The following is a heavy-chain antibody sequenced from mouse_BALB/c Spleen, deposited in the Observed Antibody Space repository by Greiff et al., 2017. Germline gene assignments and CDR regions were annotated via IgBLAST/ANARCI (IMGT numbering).Heavy chain of an antibody. J-gene: IGHJ4*01. CDR2: INPSTGYT. CDR3: ARGGNPYAMDY. CDR1: GYTFTSYW. Sequence: VQLQQSGAELAKPGASVKMSCKASGYTFTSYWMHWVKQRPGQGLEWIGYINPSTGYTEYNQKFKDKATLTADKSSSTAYMQLSSLTSEDSAVYYCARGGNPYAMDYWGQGTSVTVSS. D-gene: IGHD2-1*01. V-gene: IGHV1-7*01.